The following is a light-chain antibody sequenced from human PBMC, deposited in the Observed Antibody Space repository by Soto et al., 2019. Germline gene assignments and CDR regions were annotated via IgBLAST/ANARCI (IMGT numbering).Light chain of an antibody. Sequence: SALTQPASVSGSPGQSITISCTGTSSDVGGYNYVSWYQQHPGKAPKLMIYDVSNRPSGVSNRFSGSKSGNTASLTISGLQAEDEAGYYCSSYTSSSTVVFGGGTQLTVL. V-gene: IGLV2-14*01. J-gene: IGLJ2*01. CDR3: SSYTSSSTVV. CDR2: DVS. CDR1: SSDVGGYNY.